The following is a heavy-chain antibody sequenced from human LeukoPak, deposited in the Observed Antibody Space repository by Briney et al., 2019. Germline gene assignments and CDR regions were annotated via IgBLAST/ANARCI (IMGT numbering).Heavy chain of an antibody. CDR2: LYPGGDRA. J-gene: IGHJ4*02. CDR3: ASEVPRTSRFDH. Sequence: ASVKVSCKASGLTLTTIYMHWVRQAPGRGLEWMAVLYPGGDRAIYAQRFQGRLTLTRDTSTNTVYMEVSRLASEDTAVYYCASEVPRTSRFDHWGQGTLVTVSS. D-gene: IGHD2-8*01. V-gene: IGHV1-46*01. CDR1: GLTLTTIY.